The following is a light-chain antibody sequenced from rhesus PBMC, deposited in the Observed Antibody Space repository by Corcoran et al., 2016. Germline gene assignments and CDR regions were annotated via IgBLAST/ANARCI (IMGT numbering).Light chain of an antibody. V-gene: IGKV1-74*01. CDR2: KAS. Sequence: DIQMTQSPSSLSASVGDRVTITCRASENVHNYLNWYQQKPGKAPKLLIYKASNLQSRVPSRLRGSGSGTDYTFTISSLQPEDVATYYCQHGYGTPYSFGQGTKVEIK. CDR1: ENVHNY. J-gene: IGKJ2*01. CDR3: QHGYGTPYS.